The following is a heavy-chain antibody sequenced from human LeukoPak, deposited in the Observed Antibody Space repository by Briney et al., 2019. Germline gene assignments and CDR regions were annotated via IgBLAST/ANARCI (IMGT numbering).Heavy chain of an antibody. D-gene: IGHD2-2*01. CDR2: ISAYNGNT. V-gene: IGHV1-18*01. J-gene: IGHJ6*03. CDR1: GYTFTSYG. CDR3: ARDGCSTSCQNYMDV. Sequence: GASVKVSCKASGYTFTSYGISWVRQAPGQGLEWMGWISAYNGNTNYAQKLQGRVTMTTDTSTSTAYMELRSLRSDDTAVYYCARDGCSTSCQNYMDVWGKGTTVTVSS.